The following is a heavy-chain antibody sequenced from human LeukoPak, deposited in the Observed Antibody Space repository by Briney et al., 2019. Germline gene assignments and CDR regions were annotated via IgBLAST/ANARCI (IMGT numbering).Heavy chain of an antibody. CDR3: AKDLYGGPRVGATTFPHDY. Sequence: TGGSLRLSCAASGFTFSSYGMHWVRQAPGKGLEWVAFIRYDGSNKYYADSVKGRFTISRDNSKNTLYLQMNSLRAEDTAVYYCAKDLYGGPRVGATTFPHDYWGQGTLVTVSS. CDR2: IRYDGSNK. CDR1: GFTFSSYG. D-gene: IGHD1-26*01. V-gene: IGHV3-30*02. J-gene: IGHJ4*02.